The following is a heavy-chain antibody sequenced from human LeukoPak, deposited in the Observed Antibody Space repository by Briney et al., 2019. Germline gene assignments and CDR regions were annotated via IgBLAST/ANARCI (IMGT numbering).Heavy chain of an antibody. D-gene: IGHD6-6*01. V-gene: IGHV4-59*01. J-gene: IGHJ4*02. CDR3: AGTIAAYYFDY. CDR2: IYYSGST. Sequence: SETLSLTCTVSGGSISSYYWSWIRQPPGKGLEWIGYIYYSGSTNYNPSLKSQVTISVDTSKNQFSLKLSSVTAADTAVYYCAGTIAAYYFDYWGQGTLVTVSS. CDR1: GGSISSYY.